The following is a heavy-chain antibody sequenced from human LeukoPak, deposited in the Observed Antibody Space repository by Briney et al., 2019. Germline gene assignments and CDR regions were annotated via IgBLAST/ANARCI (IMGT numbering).Heavy chain of an antibody. CDR3: VRENSWYFDY. D-gene: IGHD6-13*01. CDR1: GFTFSTYA. J-gene: IGHJ4*02. CDR2: ISFDGVNT. V-gene: IGHV3-30*04. Sequence: GGSLRLSCAASGFTFSTYAIHWVRQAPGKGLEWVAVISFDGVNTFYADSVKGRFTISRDNAKNSLYLQMTSLRAEDTAVYYCVRENSWYFDYWGQGALVTVSS.